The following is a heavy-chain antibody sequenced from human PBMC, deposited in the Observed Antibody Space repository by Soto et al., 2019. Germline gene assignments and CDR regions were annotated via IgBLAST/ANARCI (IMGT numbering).Heavy chain of an antibody. CDR2: IYHSGST. J-gene: IGHJ6*02. Sequence: SKTLSLTCAVSGGSISSGGYSWSWIRQPPGKGLEWIGYIYHSGSTYYNPSLKSRVTISVDRSKNQFSLKLSSVTAADTAVYYCARVSGYSYDNYGMDVWGQGTTVTVSS. V-gene: IGHV4-30-2*01. CDR3: ARVSGYSYDNYGMDV. D-gene: IGHD5-18*01. CDR1: GGSISSGGYS.